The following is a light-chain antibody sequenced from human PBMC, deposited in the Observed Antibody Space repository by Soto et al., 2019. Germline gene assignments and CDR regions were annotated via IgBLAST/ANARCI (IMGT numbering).Light chain of an antibody. CDR3: SAWDDILSVL. J-gene: IGLJ2*01. Sequence: QSVLTQPPSASGTPGQRVTISCSGSSSNIGSNYVYWYQPIPGTAPKLLIYRNNQRPSGIPDRFSGSKSGTSASLAISGLRSEDEVDYCCSAWDDILSVLFGGGTKLTVL. V-gene: IGLV1-47*01. CDR1: SSNIGSNY. CDR2: RNN.